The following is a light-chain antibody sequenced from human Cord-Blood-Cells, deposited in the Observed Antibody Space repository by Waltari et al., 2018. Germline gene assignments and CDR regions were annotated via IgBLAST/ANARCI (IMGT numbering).Light chain of an antibody. J-gene: IGLJ3*02. V-gene: IGLV2-14*01. Sequence: QSALTQPASVSGSPGQSSTISCTGTSSDVGGYNYVSWYQQHPGTAPKLMIYDVSNRPSGVSNRFSGSKSGNTASLTISGLQAEDEADYYCSSYTSSSTPWVFGGGTKLTVL. CDR3: SSYTSSSTPWV. CDR2: DVS. CDR1: SSDVGGYNY.